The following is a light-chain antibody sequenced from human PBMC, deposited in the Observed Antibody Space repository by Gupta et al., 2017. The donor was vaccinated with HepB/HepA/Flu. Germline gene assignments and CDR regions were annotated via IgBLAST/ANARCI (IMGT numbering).Light chain of an antibody. CDR2: RNN. CDR1: SSNIGTNY. CDR3: AAWDDSLSGVV. J-gene: IGLJ2*01. V-gene: IGLV1-47*01. Sequence: QSVLTQPPSASGNPVQRFTISCSGSSSNIGTNYVYWYQQLPGTAPKLLIYRNNQRPSGVPDRFSGSKSGTSASLAISGLRSEDEAHYYCAAWDDSLSGVVFGGGTKLTVL.